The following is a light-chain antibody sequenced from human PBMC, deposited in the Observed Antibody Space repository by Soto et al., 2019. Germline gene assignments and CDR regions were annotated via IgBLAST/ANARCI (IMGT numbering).Light chain of an antibody. V-gene: IGKV4-1*01. CDR3: QQYYATPLT. CDR1: QSVLYSPNNKNY. Sequence: DIVMTQSPDSLAVSLGERATINCKSTQSVLYSPNNKNYLAWYQQKPGQPPKLLIYWASTRESGVPDRFSGSGSGTDFTLTISSLQAEDLAVYYCQQYYATPLTFGQGTKLEIK. J-gene: IGKJ2*01. CDR2: WAS.